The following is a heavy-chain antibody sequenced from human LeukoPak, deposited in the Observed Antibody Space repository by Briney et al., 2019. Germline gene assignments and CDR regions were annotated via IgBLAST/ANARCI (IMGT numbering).Heavy chain of an antibody. Sequence: EAGGSLRLSCAASGFTVSSHYMSWVRQAPGKGLEWVSVIYSGGSTYYADSVKGRFTISRDNSKNTLYLQMNSLRAEDTAVYYCARDGTAAGLYFDLWGQGTLVTVSS. CDR2: IYSGGST. J-gene: IGHJ4*01. D-gene: IGHD6-13*01. CDR3: ARDGTAAGLYFDL. V-gene: IGHV3-53*01. CDR1: GFTVSSHY.